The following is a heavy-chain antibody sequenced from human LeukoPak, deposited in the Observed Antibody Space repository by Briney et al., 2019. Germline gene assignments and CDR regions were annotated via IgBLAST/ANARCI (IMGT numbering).Heavy chain of an antibody. V-gene: IGHV3-48*01. J-gene: IGHJ4*02. CDR3: ARDRGDYDFWSGYSYYFDY. CDR2: ISSSSSTI. D-gene: IGHD3-3*01. CDR1: GFTFSSYS. Sequence: PGGSLRLSCAASGFTFSSYSMNWVRQAPGKGLEWVSYISSSSSTIYYADSVKGRFTISRDNAKNSLYLQMNSLRAEDTAVYYCARDRGDYDFWSGYSYYFDYWGQGTLVTVSS.